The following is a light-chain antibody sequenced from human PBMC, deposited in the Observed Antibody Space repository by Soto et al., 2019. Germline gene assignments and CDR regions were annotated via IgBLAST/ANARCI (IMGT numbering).Light chain of an antibody. CDR1: SSDIGTNA. V-gene: IGLV1-44*01. CDR2: SDY. Sequence: QLVLTQPPSASGTPGQRVTISCSGSSSDIGTNAVNWYQQLPGTAPKLLIYSDYQRPSGVPDRFSASKSGTSASLAISGLQSEDEADYYCAAWDDSVNCVIFGGGTKLTVL. J-gene: IGLJ2*01. CDR3: AAWDDSVNCVI.